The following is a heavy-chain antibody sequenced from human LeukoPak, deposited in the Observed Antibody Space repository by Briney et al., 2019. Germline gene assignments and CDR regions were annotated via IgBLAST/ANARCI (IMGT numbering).Heavy chain of an antibody. CDR1: GGTFSSYA. D-gene: IGHD4-17*01. CDR2: IIPIFGTA. CDR3: ARESPPSVTPPSPFDY. J-gene: IGHJ4*02. Sequence: SVKVSCKASGGTFSSYAISWVRQAPGQGLEWMGGIIPIFGTANYAQKFQGRVTIIADKSTSTAYMELSSLRSEDTAVYYCARESPPSVTPPSPFDYWGQGTLVTVSS. V-gene: IGHV1-69*06.